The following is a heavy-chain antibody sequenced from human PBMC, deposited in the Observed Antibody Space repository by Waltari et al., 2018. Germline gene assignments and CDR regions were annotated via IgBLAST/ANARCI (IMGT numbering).Heavy chain of an antibody. V-gene: IGHV3-7*04. J-gene: IGHJ4*02. CDR1: GFTLSSFW. Sequence: EVQLVESGGGLVQPGGSLRLSCAASGFTLSSFWMSWARQAPGKGLEWVADINQDGTGKYYVDSVKGRFTISRDNAKNLLYLQMNSLRAEDTAVYYCQRGDYWGQGTLVTVSS. CDR2: INQDGTGK. CDR3: QRGDY.